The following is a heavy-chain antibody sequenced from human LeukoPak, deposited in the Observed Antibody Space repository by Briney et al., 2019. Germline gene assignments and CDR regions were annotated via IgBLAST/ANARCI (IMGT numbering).Heavy chain of an antibody. CDR3: TVFGDSNH. J-gene: IGHJ5*02. CDR1: GFTFSGHF. Sequence: GGSLRLSCSASGFTFSGHFMHWVRQAPGKGLEYVSSISINGDKTYYAESVKGRFTISRDNSKNTLYLQLSSLRVEDTAVYYCTVFGDSNHWGQGTLVTVSS. CDR2: ISINGDKT. D-gene: IGHD4-17*01. V-gene: IGHV3-64D*06.